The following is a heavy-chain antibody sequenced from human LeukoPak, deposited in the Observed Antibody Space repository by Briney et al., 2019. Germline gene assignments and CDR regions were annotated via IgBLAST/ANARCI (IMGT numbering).Heavy chain of an antibody. CDR2: ISRNSTYI. V-gene: IGHV3-21*01. CDR1: GFTFSSYI. Sequence: PGGSLRLSCAASGFTFSSYIMNWVRQAPGKGLECVASISRNSTYIHYADSVKGRFTISRDNARNSLFLQMNSLRAEDTAIYYCASDEGNYFDYWGQGTLVTVSS. J-gene: IGHJ4*02. CDR3: ASDEGNYFDY.